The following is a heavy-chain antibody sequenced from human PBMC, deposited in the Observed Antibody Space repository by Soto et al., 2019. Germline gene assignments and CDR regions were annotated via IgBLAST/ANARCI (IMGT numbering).Heavy chain of an antibody. CDR1: GESFSGYI. V-gene: IGHV4-34*01. J-gene: IGHJ4*02. CDR2: INHSGSA. D-gene: IGHD6-19*01. CDR3: ARGLITGSHYSGGWYYFDS. Sequence: SETLSLTCAVYGESFSGYIWTWILQTPWKGLQWIGQINHSGSASYNPSLKSRVTISVHTSNSQFSLELSSVTAADTAVYYCARGLITGSHYSGGWYYFDSWGQGTQVTVSS.